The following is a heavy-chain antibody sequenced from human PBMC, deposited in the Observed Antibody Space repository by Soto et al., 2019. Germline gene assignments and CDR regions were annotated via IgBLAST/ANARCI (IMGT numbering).Heavy chain of an antibody. D-gene: IGHD3-22*01. V-gene: IGHV3-23*01. CDR1: RYTFSSYA. Sequence: RGLTLSCAASRYTFSSYAMSWVRQAPGKGLEWVSAISGSGGSTYYADSVKGRFTISRDNSKNTLYLQMNSLRAEDTAVYYCARKDGRDSSGYYGMDVWGQGTTVTVSS. J-gene: IGHJ6*02. CDR2: ISGSGGST. CDR3: ARKDGRDSSGYYGMDV.